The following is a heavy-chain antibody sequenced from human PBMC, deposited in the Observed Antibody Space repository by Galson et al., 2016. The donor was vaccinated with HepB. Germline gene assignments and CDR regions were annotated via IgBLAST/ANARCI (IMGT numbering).Heavy chain of an antibody. Sequence: SVKVSCKASGYTFTSYGISWVRRAPGQGLEWMGWISGYNGNTNYAEKLQGRVTMTTDTSTSTAYMELRSLRSDDTAVYYCARGRWLQFSEYYGMDVWGQGTTVTVSS. CDR2: ISGYNGNT. CDR3: ARGRWLQFSEYYGMDV. J-gene: IGHJ6*02. D-gene: IGHD5-24*01. V-gene: IGHV1-18*04. CDR1: GYTFTSYG.